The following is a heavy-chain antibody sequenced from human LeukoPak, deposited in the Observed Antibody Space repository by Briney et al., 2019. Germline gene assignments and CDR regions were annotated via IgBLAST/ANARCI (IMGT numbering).Heavy chain of an antibody. CDR1: GGSISSYY. J-gene: IGHJ6*03. V-gene: IGHV4-59*01. CDR3: ASMGVVVGDYYYYMDV. D-gene: IGHD2-15*01. Sequence: KPSETLSLTCTVSGGSISSYYWSWIRQPPRKGLEWIGYIYYSGSTNYNPSLKSRVTISVDTSKNQFSLKLSSVTAADTAVYYCASMGVVVGDYYYYMDVWGKGTTVTVSS. CDR2: IYYSGST.